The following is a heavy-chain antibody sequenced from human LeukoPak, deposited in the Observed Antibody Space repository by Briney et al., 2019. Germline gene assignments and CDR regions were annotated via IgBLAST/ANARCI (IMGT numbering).Heavy chain of an antibody. J-gene: IGHJ3*02. Sequence: GESLKISCRGSGYSFSTYWVGWVRQMPGKGLEWMGIMYPGDSDTGYSPSFQGQFTISADKSISTAYLQWSSLKASDTAMYYCARRDGYNMGAFDIWGQGTMVTVSS. CDR1: GYSFSTYW. D-gene: IGHD5-24*01. V-gene: IGHV5-51*01. CDR2: MYPGDSDT. CDR3: ARRDGYNMGAFDI.